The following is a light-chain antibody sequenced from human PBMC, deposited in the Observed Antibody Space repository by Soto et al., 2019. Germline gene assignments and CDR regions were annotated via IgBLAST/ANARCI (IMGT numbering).Light chain of an antibody. Sequence: IVLTQSPRTLSLSPGEVATLSCGASQTIAYNFLAWYQQKPGLAPRLLVYDASKRATGIPDRFSGSGSGTDFTLTITTLEPEDFAVYYCQHYGDSSSTFGGGTRVEI. CDR3: QHYGDSSST. V-gene: IGKV3D-20*01. CDR1: QTIAYNF. J-gene: IGKJ4*01. CDR2: DAS.